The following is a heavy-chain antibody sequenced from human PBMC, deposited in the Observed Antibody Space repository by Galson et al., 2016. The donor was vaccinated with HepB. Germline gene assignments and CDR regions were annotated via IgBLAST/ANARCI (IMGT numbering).Heavy chain of an antibody. CDR3: SSRDFTHYGVDY. CDR2: IRSNTHRSAT. D-gene: IGHD3-16*01. CDR1: GFIFSGSV. Sequence: SLRLSCAGSGFIFSGSVMHWVRQASGQGLEWVGRIRSNTHRSATAYATSVEGRFTISRDDSKNTTYLLMNSLKTEDTAVYYCSSRDFTHYGVDYWGLGTLVIVSS. V-gene: IGHV3-73*01. J-gene: IGHJ4*02.